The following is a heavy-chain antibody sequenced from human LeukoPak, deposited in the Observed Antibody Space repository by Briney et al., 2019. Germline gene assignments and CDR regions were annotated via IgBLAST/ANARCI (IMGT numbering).Heavy chain of an antibody. CDR1: GGSISIYY. CDR2: INHSGST. J-gene: IGHJ5*02. CDR3: ARRITMIVVVQGRFDP. V-gene: IGHV4-34*01. Sequence: SETLSLTCTVSGGSISIYYWSWIRQPPGKGLEWIGEINHSGSTNYNPSLKSRVTISVDTSKNQFSLKLSSVTAADTAVYYCARRITMIVVVQGRFDPWGQGTLVTVSS. D-gene: IGHD3-22*01.